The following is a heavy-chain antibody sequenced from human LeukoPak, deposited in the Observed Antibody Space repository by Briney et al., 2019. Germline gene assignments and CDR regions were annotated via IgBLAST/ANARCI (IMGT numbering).Heavy chain of an antibody. CDR3: AKDSGGSGSYGDAFDI. CDR2: ISWDGGST. D-gene: IGHD1-26*01. Sequence: SGGSLRLSCAASGFTFDDYTMHWVRQAPGKGLEWVSLISWDGGSTYYADSVKGRFTISRDNSKNSLYLQMNSLRTEDTALYYCAKDSGGSGSYGDAFDIWGQGTMVTVSS. V-gene: IGHV3-43*01. CDR1: GFTFDDYT. J-gene: IGHJ3*02.